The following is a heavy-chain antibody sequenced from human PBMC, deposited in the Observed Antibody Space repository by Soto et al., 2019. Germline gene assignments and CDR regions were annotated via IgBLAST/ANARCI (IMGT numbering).Heavy chain of an antibody. CDR1: GFTFSSYA. D-gene: IGHD3-3*02. J-gene: IGHJ4*02. CDR2: ISYDGSNK. V-gene: IGHV3-30-3*01. CDR3: ARDLAPSAEVKRRGILGY. Sequence: QVQLVESGGGVVQPGRSLRLSCAASGFTFSSYAMHWVRQAPGKGLEWVAVISYDGSNKYYADSVKGRFTISRDNSNNTLYLQMNSLKDRDTAGYYCARDLAPSAEVKRRGILGYWGQGTLVTVSS.